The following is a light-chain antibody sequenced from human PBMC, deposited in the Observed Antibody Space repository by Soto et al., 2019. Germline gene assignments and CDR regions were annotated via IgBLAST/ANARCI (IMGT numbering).Light chain of an antibody. CDR2: EVS. J-gene: IGLJ3*02. CDR1: SSDVGGYNY. Sequence: QSVLTQPASVSGSPGQSITISCTGTSSDVGGYNYVSWYQHHPSKAPKLMIYEVSNRPSGVSNRFSGSKSGNTASLTISGLQAEDEADYYCSSYTSSSTRVFGGGTKLTVL. CDR3: SSYTSSSTRV. V-gene: IGLV2-14*01.